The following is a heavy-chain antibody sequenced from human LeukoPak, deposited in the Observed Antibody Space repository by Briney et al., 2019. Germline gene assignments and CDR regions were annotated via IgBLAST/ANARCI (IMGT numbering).Heavy chain of an antibody. J-gene: IGHJ6*02. D-gene: IGHD6-13*01. V-gene: IGHV4-34*01. CDR2: INHSGST. CDR1: GGSFSGYY. CDR3: ARGKRGSSRYYYYGMDV. Sequence: SETLSLTCAVYGGSFSGYYWSWIRQPPGKGLEWIGEINHSGSTNYNPSLKSRVTISVDTSKTQFSLKLSSVTAADTAVYYCARGKRGSSRYYYYGMDVWGQGTTDTVSS.